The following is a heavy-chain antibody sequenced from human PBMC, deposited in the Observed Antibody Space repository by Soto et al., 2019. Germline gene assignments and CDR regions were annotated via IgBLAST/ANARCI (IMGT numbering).Heavy chain of an antibody. Sequence: QVQLVQSGAEVKKPGSSVKVSCKASGGTFSSYAISWVRQAPGQGLEWMGGIIPMFGTANYAQKSQCRVTITAPESTSTAYRELSSLRSKDTAVYYCPFTVTACYFDYWGQGTLVTVSS. CDR1: GGTFSSYA. V-gene: IGHV1-69*01. CDR2: IIPMFGTA. J-gene: IGHJ4*02. D-gene: IGHD2-21*02. CDR3: PFTVTACYFDY.